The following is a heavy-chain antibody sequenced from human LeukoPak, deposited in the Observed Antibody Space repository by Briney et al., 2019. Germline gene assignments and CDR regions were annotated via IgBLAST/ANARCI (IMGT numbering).Heavy chain of an antibody. CDR1: GFTFSSYS. CDR3: AKDGGSGILY. J-gene: IGHJ4*02. D-gene: IGHD3-10*01. Sequence: GGSLRLSCAGSGFTFSSYSMNWVRQAPGKGLEWISYISASGNPMFYADSVKGRFTISRDNAKNSLYLQMNSLRAEDTAIYYCAKDGGSGILYWGQGTLVTVSS. CDR2: ISASGNPM. V-gene: IGHV3-48*04.